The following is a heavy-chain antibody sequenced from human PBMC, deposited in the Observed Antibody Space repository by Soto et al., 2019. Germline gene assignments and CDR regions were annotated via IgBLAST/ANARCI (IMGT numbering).Heavy chain of an antibody. J-gene: IGHJ5*02. CDR2: ISAYNGNT. D-gene: IGHD3-16*01. CDR3: ASEGVGVHGDWFDH. CDR1: VYTFNSYG. Sequence: XSVKVSCKGSVYTFNSYGIRWVRQAPGQGLEWMGWISAYNGNTNYAQKLQGRVTMTTDTSTSTAYMELRSLTSDDTAVYYCASEGVGVHGDWFDHWGQGTVVTVSS. V-gene: IGHV1-18*04.